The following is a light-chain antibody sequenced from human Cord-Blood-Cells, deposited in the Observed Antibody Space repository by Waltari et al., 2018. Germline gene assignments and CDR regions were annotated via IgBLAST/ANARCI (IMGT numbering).Light chain of an antibody. CDR1: QSISSY. CDR3: QQSYSTPPT. V-gene: IGKV1-39*01. Sequence: DIQMTQSPSSLSAYVGDRVTIACRASQSISSYLNWYQQKPGKAPKLLIYAASSLQSGVPSRFRGSGSGTEFTLTISSLQPEDFATYYCQQSYSTPPTFGQGTKVEIK. CDR2: AAS. J-gene: IGKJ1*01.